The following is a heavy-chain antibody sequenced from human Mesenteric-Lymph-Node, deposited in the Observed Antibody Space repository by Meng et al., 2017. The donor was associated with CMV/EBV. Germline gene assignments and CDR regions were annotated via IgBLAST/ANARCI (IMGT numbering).Heavy chain of an antibody. V-gene: IGHV1-2*02. CDR3: AREGYSYSDY. CDR1: GYTFTGYY. D-gene: IGHD5-18*01. J-gene: IGHJ4*02. CDR2: NNPNGGGT. Sequence: ASVKVSCKASGYTFTGYYIHWVRQAPGQGLEWMGWNNPNGGGTHYAQKFQGRVTMTRDTSINTAYMELSSLRSDDTAMYYCAREGYSYSDYWGQGTLVTSPQ.